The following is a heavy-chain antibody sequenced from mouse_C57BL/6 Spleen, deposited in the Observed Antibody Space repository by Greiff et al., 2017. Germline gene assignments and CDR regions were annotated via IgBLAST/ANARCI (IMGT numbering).Heavy chain of an antibody. V-gene: IGHV5-4*03. J-gene: IGHJ1*03. CDR3: ASPFTTVVGYFDV. CDR2: ISDGGSYT. Sequence: DVMLVESGGGLVKPGGSLKLSCAASGFTFSSYAMSWVRQTPEKRLEWVATISDGGSYTYYPDNVKGRFTISRDNAKNNLYLQMSHLKSEDTAMYYCASPFTTVVGYFDVWGTGTTVTVSS. D-gene: IGHD1-1*01. CDR1: GFTFSSYA.